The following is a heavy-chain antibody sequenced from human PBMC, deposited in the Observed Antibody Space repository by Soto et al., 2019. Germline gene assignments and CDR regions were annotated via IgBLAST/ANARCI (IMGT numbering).Heavy chain of an antibody. Sequence: EVQLVESGGGLVQPGGSLRLSCAASGFTFSGSWMTWVRQAPGKGLEWVASMNQEGSEKQYVDSVKGRFIISRDNAKNSLFLQMKSLRAGDTAVHYCARDNWKYDCWGQGTLVTVSS. D-gene: IGHD1-7*01. J-gene: IGHJ4*02. CDR2: MNQEGSEK. V-gene: IGHV3-7*03. CDR3: ARDNWKYDC. CDR1: GFTFSGSW.